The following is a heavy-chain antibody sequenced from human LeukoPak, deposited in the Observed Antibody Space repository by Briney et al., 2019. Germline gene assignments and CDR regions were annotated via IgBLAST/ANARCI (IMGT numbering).Heavy chain of an antibody. V-gene: IGHV3-30*18. Sequence: GGSLRLSCAASEFTFSSYGMHWVRQAPGKGLEWVAVISYDGSNKYYEDSVKGRFTISRDNSKNTLYLQMNSLRTEDTAVYYCAKDPQEGATRGYYFDYWGQGTLVTVSS. D-gene: IGHD1-26*01. CDR2: ISYDGSNK. CDR1: EFTFSSYG. J-gene: IGHJ4*02. CDR3: AKDPQEGATRGYYFDY.